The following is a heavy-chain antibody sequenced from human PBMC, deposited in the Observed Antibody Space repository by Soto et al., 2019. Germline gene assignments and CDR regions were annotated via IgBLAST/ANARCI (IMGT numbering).Heavy chain of an antibody. CDR3: ARTRYSSGWSGGD. J-gene: IGHJ4*02. CDR2: IYHSGST. V-gene: IGHV4-4*02. CDR1: SGSISSSNW. D-gene: IGHD6-19*01. Sequence: SETLSLTCAVSSGSISSSNWWSWVRQPPGKGLEWIGEIYHSGSTNYNPSLKSRVTISVDKSKNQFSLKLSSVTAADTAVYYGARTRYSSGWSGGDWGQGTLVTFSS.